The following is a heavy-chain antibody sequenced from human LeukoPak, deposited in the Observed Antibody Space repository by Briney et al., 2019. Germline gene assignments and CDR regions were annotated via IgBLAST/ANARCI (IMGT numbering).Heavy chain of an antibody. V-gene: IGHV3-30*18. CDR1: GFTFTNYG. CDR2: ISTDGNDK. D-gene: IGHD4-17*01. CDR3: AKSTPIYGEGPNY. Sequence: GGSLRLSCAASGFTFTNYGMHWVRQAPGKGLEWVAVISTDGNDKYYADSVKGRFTISRDNSKNTLYLQMNSLRAEDTAMCYCAKSTPIYGEGPNYWGQGTLVTVSS. J-gene: IGHJ4*02.